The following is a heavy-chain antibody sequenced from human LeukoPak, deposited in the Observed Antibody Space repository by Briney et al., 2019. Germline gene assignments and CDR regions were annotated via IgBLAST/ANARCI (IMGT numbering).Heavy chain of an antibody. D-gene: IGHD6-19*01. CDR1: GFTFSDYG. CDR2: IRHDGNKK. Sequence: GGSLRLSCGASGFTFSDYGMHWVHQAPGKGLEWVAFIRHDGNKKYFPDSMKGRFTISRDNSKNTLYLQMNSLRAEDTAVYYCARDGGYSSGGPRFDYWGQGTLVTVSS. CDR3: ARDGGYSSGGPRFDY. J-gene: IGHJ4*02. V-gene: IGHV3-30*02.